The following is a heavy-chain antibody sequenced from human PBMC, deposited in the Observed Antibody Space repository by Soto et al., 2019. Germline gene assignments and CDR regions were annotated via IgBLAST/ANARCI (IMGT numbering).Heavy chain of an antibody. Sequence: GSLKVSCVASEFTFSNYWMHWVRQVPGKGLVWVSRLNEDGSFTSYADSVKGRFSIFRDNAKKTLYLQMNSLSAEDSAVYYCARDLSGRADVWGQGTTVTVSS. CDR2: LNEDGSFT. CDR3: ARDLSGRADV. CDR1: EFTFSNYW. V-gene: IGHV3-74*03. D-gene: IGHD3-10*01. J-gene: IGHJ6*02.